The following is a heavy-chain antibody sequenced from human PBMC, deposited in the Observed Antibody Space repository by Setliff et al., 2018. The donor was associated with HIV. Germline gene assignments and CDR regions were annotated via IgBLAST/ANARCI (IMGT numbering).Heavy chain of an antibody. Sequence: GGSLRLSCAASGFTFSSYSMNWVRQAPGKGLEWVSYISSSGNTIYYADSVKGRFTISRDKSKNTLYLQLNSLRAEDTAVYYCAKHECSGGCYYYMDVWGKGSMVTVSS. CDR3: AKHECSGGCYYYMDV. CDR1: GFTFSSYS. J-gene: IGHJ6*03. D-gene: IGHD2-15*01. CDR2: ISSSGNTI. V-gene: IGHV3-48*01.